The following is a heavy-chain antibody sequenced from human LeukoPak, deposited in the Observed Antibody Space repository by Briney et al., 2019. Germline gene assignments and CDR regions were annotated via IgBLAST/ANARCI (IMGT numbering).Heavy chain of an antibody. CDR2: ISWNSGSI. V-gene: IGHV3-9*01. CDR1: GFTFDDYA. Sequence: GGSLRLSCAASGFTFDDYAMHWVRQAPGKGLEWVSGISWNSGSIGYADSVKGRFTISRDNAKNSLYLQMNSLRAEDTAVYYCARGGYYGLGYFDYWGQGTLVTVSS. CDR3: ARGGYYGLGYFDY. J-gene: IGHJ4*02. D-gene: IGHD3-10*01.